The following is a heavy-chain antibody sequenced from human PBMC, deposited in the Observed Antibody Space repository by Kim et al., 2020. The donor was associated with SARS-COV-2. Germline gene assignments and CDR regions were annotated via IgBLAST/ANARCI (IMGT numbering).Heavy chain of an antibody. Sequence: ASVKVSCKASGYTFTSYGISWVRQAPGQGLEWMGWISAYNGNTNYAQKLQGRVTMTTDTSTSTAYMELRSLRSDDTAVYYCARETIFGVVIVDYYYGMDVWGQGTTVTVSS. V-gene: IGHV1-18*01. J-gene: IGHJ6*02. CDR1: GYTFTSYG. D-gene: IGHD3-3*01. CDR3: ARETIFGVVIVDYYYGMDV. CDR2: ISAYNGNT.